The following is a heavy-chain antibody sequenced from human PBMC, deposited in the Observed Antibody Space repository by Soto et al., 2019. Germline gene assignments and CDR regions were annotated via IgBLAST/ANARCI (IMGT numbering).Heavy chain of an antibody. V-gene: IGHV1-8*01. D-gene: IGHD5-12*01. CDR2: MNPNSDNT. CDR3: ARGRIFGYSAYEPLGGLDS. Sequence: ASVKVSCKASGYSFTSNDINWVRQATGQGLEWMGWMNPNSDNTGYAQKFQGRLTMTRSTSTNTAYMELNSLTSEDTAVYFCARGRIFGYSAYEPLGGLDSWGQGIPVTVSS. J-gene: IGHJ4*02. CDR1: GYSFTSND.